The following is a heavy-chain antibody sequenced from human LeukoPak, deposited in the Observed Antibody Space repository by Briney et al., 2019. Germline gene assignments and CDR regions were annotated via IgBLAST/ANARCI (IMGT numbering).Heavy chain of an antibody. J-gene: IGHJ4*02. D-gene: IGHD5-24*01. CDR2: TYYRSKWYN. CDR3: ARDGYNWDPKNYYFDY. V-gene: IGHV6-1*01. CDR1: GDSVSSNSAA. Sequence: SQTLPLTCAISGDSVSSNSAAWNWIRQSPSRGLEWLGRTYYRSKWYNDYAVSVKSRITINPDTSKNQFSLQLNSVTPEDTAVYYCARDGYNWDPKNYYFDYWGQGTLVTVSS.